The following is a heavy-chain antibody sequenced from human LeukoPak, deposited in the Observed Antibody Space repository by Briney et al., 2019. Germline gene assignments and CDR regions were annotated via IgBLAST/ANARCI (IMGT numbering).Heavy chain of an antibody. CDR1: GFTFSSNY. D-gene: IGHD3-10*01. J-gene: IGHJ4*02. CDR2: IYSGGST. Sequence: GGSLRLSCAASGFTFSSNYMSWVRQAPGKGLEWVSVIYSGGSTYYSDSVMGRFTISRDNSKNTLYLQMNSLRAEDTAVYYCAKVGITMVRGVSYFDYWGQGTLVTVSS. V-gene: IGHV3-53*01. CDR3: AKVGITMVRGVSYFDY.